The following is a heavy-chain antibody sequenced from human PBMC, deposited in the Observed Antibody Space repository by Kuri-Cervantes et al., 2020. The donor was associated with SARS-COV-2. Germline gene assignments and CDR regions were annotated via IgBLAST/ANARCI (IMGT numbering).Heavy chain of an antibody. CDR1: GFTFSSYG. D-gene: IGHD1-1*01. J-gene: IGHJ6*04. Sequence: GESLKISCAVSGFTFSSYGMHWVRQAPGKGLEWVAVIWFDGSHKYYAGSMKGRFSISRDNSKNMLYLQMNSLRVEDTAVYYCARDLFGWSDGSWMDVWGKGTTVTDSS. CDR2: IWFDGSHK. CDR3: ARDLFGWSDGSWMDV. V-gene: IGHV3-33*08.